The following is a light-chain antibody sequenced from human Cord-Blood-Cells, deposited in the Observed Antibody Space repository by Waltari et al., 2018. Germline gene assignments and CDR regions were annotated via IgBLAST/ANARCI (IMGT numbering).Light chain of an antibody. V-gene: IGKV4-1*01. CDR3: QQYYSTPYS. CDR2: WAS. J-gene: IGKJ2*03. Sequence: EIVMTQSPDSLAVSLGERDTINCMSSQSVLYSSNNKNYLAWYQQKPGQPPKLLIYWASTRESGVPDRFSGSGSGTDFTLTISSLQAEDVAVYYCQQYYSTPYSFGQGTKLEIK. CDR1: QSVLYSSNNKNY.